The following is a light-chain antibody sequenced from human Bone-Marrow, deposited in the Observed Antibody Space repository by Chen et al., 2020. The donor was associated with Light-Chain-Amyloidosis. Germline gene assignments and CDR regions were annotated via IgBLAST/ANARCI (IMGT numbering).Light chain of an antibody. V-gene: IGLV6-57*01. J-gene: IGLJ3*02. CDR2: EDD. Sequence: NFMLTQPHSVSGSPGKTVTTSSTRSSGSIATNYVQWYQQPPGSSPTTVIYEDDQRPSGVPDRFSGSIDRSSNSASLTISGLKTEDEADYYCQSYQGSSQGVFGGGTKLTVL. CDR1: SGSIATNY. CDR3: QSYQGSSQGV.